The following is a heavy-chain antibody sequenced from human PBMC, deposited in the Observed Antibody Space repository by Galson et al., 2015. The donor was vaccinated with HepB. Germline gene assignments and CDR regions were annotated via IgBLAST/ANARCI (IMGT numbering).Heavy chain of an antibody. CDR2: IYFTGKT. Sequence: LTCTVSGDSLMSYYWSWIRQPPGKGLEWIGNIYFTGKTNYNPSLKSRIIMSVDTSSNQLSLKLNSVTAADTGVYYCARPYITLFDQGAFESWGQGTMVTVSS. D-gene: IGHD3-9*01. J-gene: IGHJ3*02. CDR3: ARPYITLFDQGAFES. CDR1: GDSLMSYY. V-gene: IGHV4-59*08.